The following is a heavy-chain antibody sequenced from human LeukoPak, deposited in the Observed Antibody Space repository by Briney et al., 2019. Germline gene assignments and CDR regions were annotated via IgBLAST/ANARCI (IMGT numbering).Heavy chain of an antibody. V-gene: IGHV4-59*12. CDR1: GGSISSYY. D-gene: IGHD3-10*01. Sequence: PSETLSLTCTVSGGSISSYYWSWIRQPPGKGLEWIGSIYYSGSTYYNPSLKSRVTISVDTSKNQFSLKLSSVTAADTAVYYCARVITMVRGVIIYYFDYWGQGTLVTVSS. CDR3: ARVITMVRGVIIYYFDY. J-gene: IGHJ4*02. CDR2: IYYSGST.